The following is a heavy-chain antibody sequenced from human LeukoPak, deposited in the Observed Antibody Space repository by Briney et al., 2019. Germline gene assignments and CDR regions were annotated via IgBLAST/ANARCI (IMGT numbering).Heavy chain of an antibody. CDR3: ARDDTHRGIDY. V-gene: IGHV3-23*01. Sequence: PGGSLRLSCAASGFTFSSYGMSWVRQAPGKGLEWVSTLSGSGGSTYYADSVKGRFTISRDNAKSSLYLQMNSLRAEDTAVYYCARDDTHRGIDYWGQGTLVTVSS. CDR1: GFTFSSYG. CDR2: LSGSGGST. J-gene: IGHJ4*02. D-gene: IGHD2-2*02.